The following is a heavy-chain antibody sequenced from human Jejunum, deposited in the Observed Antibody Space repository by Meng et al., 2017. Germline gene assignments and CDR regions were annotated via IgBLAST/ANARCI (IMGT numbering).Heavy chain of an antibody. V-gene: IGHV1-3*01. CDR1: VSYFTAYV. CDR3: ARALGDETWIFGDS. CDR2: INGGNGAT. D-gene: IGHD2-2*03. Sequence: LKETGALVMVPYWASVSYFTAYVVLWVRPAPGQSLEWMGTINGGNGATTYSQKFQGRVTISRDTSATTVYMDLSSLRSEDTAVYFCARALGDETWIFGDSWGQGTLVTVSS. J-gene: IGHJ4*02.